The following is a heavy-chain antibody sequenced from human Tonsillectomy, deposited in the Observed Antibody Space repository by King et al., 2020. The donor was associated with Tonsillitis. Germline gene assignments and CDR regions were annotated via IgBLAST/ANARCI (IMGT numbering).Heavy chain of an antibody. D-gene: IGHD2/OR15-2a*01. CDR1: GYSFTSYW. Sequence: QLVQSGAEVKKPGESLKISCKVSGYSFTSYWIGWVRQMPGKGLEWMGIIYPGDSDTKYSPAFQGQVTFSVDKSISTAYLQWSSLKASDTAMYYCARQEYPDKEYYDYYGMDVWGQGTTVIVSS. CDR3: ARQEYPDKEYYDYYGMDV. V-gene: IGHV5-51*01. CDR2: IYPGDSDT. J-gene: IGHJ6*02.